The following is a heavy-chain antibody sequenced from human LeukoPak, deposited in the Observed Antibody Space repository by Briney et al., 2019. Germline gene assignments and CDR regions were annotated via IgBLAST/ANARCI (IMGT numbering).Heavy chain of an antibody. V-gene: IGHV3-53*01. D-gene: IGHD2-21*01. CDR3: ARNIPVTRWGY. J-gene: IGHJ4*02. Sequence: GGSLRLSCAASGFTISGNYMTWVRQAPGKGLEWVSVISDSAAGTYYADSVKGRFTISRDNSKNTLYLQMNSLRAEDTAVYYCARNIPVTRWGYWGQGTLVTVSS. CDR1: GFTISGNY. CDR2: ISDSAAGT.